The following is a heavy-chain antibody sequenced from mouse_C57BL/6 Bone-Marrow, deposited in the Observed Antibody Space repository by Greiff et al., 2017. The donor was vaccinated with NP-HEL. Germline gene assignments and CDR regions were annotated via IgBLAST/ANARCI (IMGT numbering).Heavy chain of an antibody. CDR1: GYTFTDYY. CDR3: ARAVLSYWYFDV. V-gene: IGHV1-19*01. J-gene: IGHJ1*03. Sequence: EVQLQQSGPVLVKPGASVTMSCKASGYTFTDYYMNWVKQSHGKSLEWIGVINPYNGGTSYNQTFKGKATLTVAKSSSTAYMELNSLKSEDSAVYYCARAVLSYWYFDVWGTGTTVTVSS. CDR2: INPYNGGT.